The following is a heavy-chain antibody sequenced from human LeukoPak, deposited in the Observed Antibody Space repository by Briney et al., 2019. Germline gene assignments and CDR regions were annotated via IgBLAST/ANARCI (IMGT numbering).Heavy chain of an antibody. CDR2: IKSKTDGGTT. Sequence: GGSLRLSCAASGFISSSAWLNWVRQAPGKGREWVGRIKSKTDGGTTDYAAPVKGRFTISRDDSKNTLYLQMNSLKTEDTAVYYCTTAWSLRFLEWFHFDYWGQGTLVTVSS. V-gene: IGHV3-15*07. D-gene: IGHD3-3*01. J-gene: IGHJ4*02. CDR3: TTAWSLRFLEWFHFDY. CDR1: GFISSSAW.